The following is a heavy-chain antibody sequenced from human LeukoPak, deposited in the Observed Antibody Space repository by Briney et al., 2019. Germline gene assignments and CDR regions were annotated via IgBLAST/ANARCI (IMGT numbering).Heavy chain of an antibody. Sequence: GGSLRLSCAASGFTFSSYGMHWVRQAPGKGLEWVAFIRYDGSNKYYADSVKGRFTISRDNSKNTLYLQMNSLRAEDTAVYYCARGPFTYSLGFDYWGQGTVVTVSS. CDR3: ARGPFTYSLGFDY. CDR1: GFTFSSYG. J-gene: IGHJ4*02. D-gene: IGHD3-16*01. CDR2: IRYDGSNK. V-gene: IGHV3-30*02.